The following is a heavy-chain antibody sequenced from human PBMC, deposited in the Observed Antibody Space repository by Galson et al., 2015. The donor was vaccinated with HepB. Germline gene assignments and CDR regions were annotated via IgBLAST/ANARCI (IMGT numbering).Heavy chain of an antibody. CDR1: GFTFSSYA. CDR3: AKDVRYLGWNDHRYNWFDP. J-gene: IGHJ5*02. Sequence: SLRLSCAASGFTFSSYAMSWVRQAPGKGLEWVSAISGSGGSTYYADSVKGRFTISRDNSKNTLYLQMNSLRAEDTAVYYCAKDVRYLGWNDHRYNWFDPWGQGTLVTVSS. V-gene: IGHV3-23*01. CDR2: ISGSGGST. D-gene: IGHD1-1*01.